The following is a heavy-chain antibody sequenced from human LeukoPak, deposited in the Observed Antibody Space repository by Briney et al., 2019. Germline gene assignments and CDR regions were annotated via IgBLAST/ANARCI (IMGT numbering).Heavy chain of an antibody. J-gene: IGHJ6*03. CDR1: GYIFTGYY. CDR3: ARDRYSTLHTYYYFYYMDV. CDR2: INPNSGGT. V-gene: IGHV1-2*02. Sequence: ASVKVSCKTSGYIFTGYYIHWVRQAPGQGLEWMGWINPNSGGTKYAQKFQGTVTMTRDMPISTAYIELNSLRSDDTAVYYCARDRYSTLHTYYYFYYMDVWGKGTTVTVSS. D-gene: IGHD6-13*01.